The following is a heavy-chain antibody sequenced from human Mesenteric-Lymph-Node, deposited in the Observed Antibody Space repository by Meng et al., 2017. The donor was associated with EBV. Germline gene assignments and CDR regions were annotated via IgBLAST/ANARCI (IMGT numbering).Heavy chain of an antibody. V-gene: IGHV4-39*07. CDR2: MYYSGNT. J-gene: IGHJ5*02. Sequence: LPLTRAGPGLVKPSETLSLTCSVFGDSITSNSYAWGWIRQPPGKGLEWIGSMYYSGNTYYNPSLKSRVTIALDTSKNQFSLKLSSVTAADTAVYYCARGLRPGENWFDPWGQGALVTVSS. D-gene: IGHD4-17*01. CDR3: ARGLRPGENWFDP. CDR1: GDSITSNSYA.